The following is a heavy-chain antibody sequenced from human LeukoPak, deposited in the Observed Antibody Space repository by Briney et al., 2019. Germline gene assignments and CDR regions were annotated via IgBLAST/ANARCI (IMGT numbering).Heavy chain of an antibody. D-gene: IGHD3-22*01. V-gene: IGHV1-2*02. Sequence: ASVKVSCKASGYTFTGYYMHWVRQAPGQGLEWMGWINPNSGGTNYAQKFQGRVTMTRDTSISTAYMELSRLRSDDTAVYYCAREYDSSGYYKGGVSHYFDYWGQGTLVTVSS. CDR2: INPNSGGT. CDR3: AREYDSSGYYKGGVSHYFDY. J-gene: IGHJ4*02. CDR1: GYTFTGYY.